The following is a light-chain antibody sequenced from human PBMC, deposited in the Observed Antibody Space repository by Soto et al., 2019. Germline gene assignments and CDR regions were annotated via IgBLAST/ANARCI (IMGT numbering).Light chain of an antibody. J-gene: IGKJ1*01. Sequence: DIQMTQSPPTLSASVGDRVTITCRASQSISGWLAWYQQKPGKAPKLLIYDASNLEGGVASRFSGTGSGTEFTLNISTLPPEDFATYYCQHYNTYSQKFGKGTKADIK. CDR1: QSISGW. CDR3: QHYNTYSQK. CDR2: DAS. V-gene: IGKV1-5*01.